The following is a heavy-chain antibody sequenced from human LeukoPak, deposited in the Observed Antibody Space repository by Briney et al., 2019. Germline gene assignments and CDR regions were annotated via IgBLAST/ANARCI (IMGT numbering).Heavy chain of an antibody. V-gene: IGHV4-4*07. CDR1: GGSISSYY. CDR3: ARDSSLGAFDI. Sequence: SETLSLTCTVSGGSISSYYLSWIRQTAGKGLEWIGRMYSSGSNYNPSLKSRVTISVDTSKNQFSLKLSSVTAADTAVYYCARDSSLGAFDIWGQGTMVTVSS. J-gene: IGHJ3*02. CDR2: MYSSGS. D-gene: IGHD6-6*01.